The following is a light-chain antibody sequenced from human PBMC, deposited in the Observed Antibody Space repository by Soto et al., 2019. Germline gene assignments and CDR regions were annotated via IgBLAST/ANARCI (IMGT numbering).Light chain of an antibody. CDR1: SRDVGGYNY. V-gene: IGLV2-8*01. J-gene: IGLJ1*01. Sequence: QSVLTQPPSASGSFGQSVTISCTGTSRDVGGYNYVSWYQQHPGKAPKLMIYEVSERPSGVPDRFSGSKSGNTASLTVSGLQADDEADYYCSSYSGTNYHYVFG. CDR2: EVS. CDR3: SSYSGTNYHYV.